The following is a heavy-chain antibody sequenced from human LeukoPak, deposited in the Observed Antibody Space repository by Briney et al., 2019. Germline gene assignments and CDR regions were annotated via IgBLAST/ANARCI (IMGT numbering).Heavy chain of an antibody. D-gene: IGHD4-17*01. V-gene: IGHV1-18*01. Sequence: ASVKVSCKSSGYIFTNHAINWVRQAPGQGLEWMGWISGYNGNTRYAQNFQGRFTMTTDTSTSTAYMELRSLRSDDTAVYYCAISYDYGDSFDYWGQGTLVTVSS. CDR3: AISYDYGDSFDY. CDR2: ISGYNGNT. J-gene: IGHJ4*02. CDR1: GYIFTNHA.